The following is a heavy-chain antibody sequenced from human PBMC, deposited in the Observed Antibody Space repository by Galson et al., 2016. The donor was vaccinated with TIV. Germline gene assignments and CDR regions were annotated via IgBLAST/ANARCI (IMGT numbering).Heavy chain of an antibody. CDR1: GFSLNSDGMC. CDR2: IDWDGDE. CDR3: VRTPYGASFGWYFDR. D-gene: IGHD4-17*01. V-gene: IGHV2-70*11. J-gene: IGHJ2*01. Sequence: PALVKPTQTLTLTCTFSGFSLNSDGMCVSWIRQPPGKALEWLARIDWDGDEYYSTFLQTRLSISKDTAKNQVVLTMTNMDPVDTATYYCVRTPYGASFGWYFDRWGRGTLVTVSS.